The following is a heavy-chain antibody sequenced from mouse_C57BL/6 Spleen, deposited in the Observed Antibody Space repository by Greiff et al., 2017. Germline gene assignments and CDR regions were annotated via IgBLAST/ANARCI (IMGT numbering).Heavy chain of an antibody. CDR2: IHPNSGST. V-gene: IGHV1-64*01. CDR1: GYTFTSYW. D-gene: IGHD1-1*01. CDR3: AKPFITTVVADY. Sequence: VQLQQPGAELVKPGASVKLSCKASGYTFTSYWMHWVKQRPGQGLEWIGMIHPNSGSTNYNEKFKSKATLTVDKSSSTAYMQLSSLTSEDSAVYYCAKPFITTVVADYWGQGTTLTVSS. J-gene: IGHJ2*01.